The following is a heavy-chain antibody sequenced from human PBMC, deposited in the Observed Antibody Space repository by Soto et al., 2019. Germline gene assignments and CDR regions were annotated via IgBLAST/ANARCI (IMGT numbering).Heavy chain of an antibody. V-gene: IGHV3-23*01. CDR2: ISGSGGNT. CDR3: AKFSEVGATEGNWFDP. Sequence: GSLRLPCAASAVTVSTYAMSWARQAPGKGLEWVSGISGSGGNTCYADSVKGRFTISRDNSKNTLFLQMNSLRVEDTAIYYCAKFSEVGATEGNWFDPWGHGTLVTVSS. J-gene: IGHJ5*02. D-gene: IGHD1-26*01. CDR1: AVTVSTYA.